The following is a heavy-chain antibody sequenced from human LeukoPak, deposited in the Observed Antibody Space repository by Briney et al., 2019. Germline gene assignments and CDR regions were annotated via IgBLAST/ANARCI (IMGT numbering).Heavy chain of an antibody. CDR1: GFTFNKFA. J-gene: IGHJ6*02. CDR3: AKVSVGPLSRPTHVALYYGMDV. D-gene: IGHD2-8*01. CDR2: ICSSGATT. V-gene: IGHV3-23*01. Sequence: QPGGSLRVSCEASGFTFNKFAMSWVRQAPGKGPEWVSAICSSGATTFYADSVKGRCTISRDNFKNTVYLEMNSLRAEDTAIYYCAKVSVGPLSRPTHVALYYGMDVWGQGTTVTVSS.